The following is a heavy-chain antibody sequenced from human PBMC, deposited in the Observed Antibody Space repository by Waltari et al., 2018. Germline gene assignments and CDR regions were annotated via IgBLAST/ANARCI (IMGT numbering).Heavy chain of an antibody. D-gene: IGHD6-13*01. CDR2: VCASETTNGTT. J-gene: IGHJ4*02. Sequence: QVQLQESGPGLVKPSQTLSLTCTVSGGSISSGSFYWSWIRRTGGQGLEWIGRVCASETTNGTTNSSPSLKTRVTISVDTSKNQFSLNLSSVTAADTGVYYCARGRAAAGTLYDSVLGYWGQGTLVTVSS. CDR3: ARGRAAAGTLYDSVLGY. V-gene: IGHV4-61*02. CDR1: GGSISSGSFY.